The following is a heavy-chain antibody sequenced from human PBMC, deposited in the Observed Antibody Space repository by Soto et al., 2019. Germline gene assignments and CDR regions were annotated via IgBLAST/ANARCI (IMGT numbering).Heavy chain of an antibody. V-gene: IGHV1-69*13. CDR3: ARAQYYDSSGYYSMDV. Sequence: SPVKSSCKGAGGTFSSYAISWVRQTPGQGLEWMGGIIPIFGTANYAQKFQGRVTITADESTSTAYMELSSLRSEDTAVYYCARAQYYDSSGYYSMDVWGQGTTVTVSS. CDR2: IIPIFGTA. D-gene: IGHD3-22*01. CDR1: GGTFSSYA. J-gene: IGHJ6*02.